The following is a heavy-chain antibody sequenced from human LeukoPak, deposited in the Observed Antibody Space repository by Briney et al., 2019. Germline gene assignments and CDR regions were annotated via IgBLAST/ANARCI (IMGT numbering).Heavy chain of an antibody. D-gene: IGHD4-17*01. Sequence: SVKVSCKASGGTFTSYAISWVRQAPGQGLEWMGRIIPILGIANYAQKFQGRVTITADKSTSTAYMEPSSLRSEDTAVYYCARAQGLTVTTYLDYWGQGTLVTVS. J-gene: IGHJ4*02. CDR1: GGTFTSYA. V-gene: IGHV1-69*04. CDR2: IIPILGIA. CDR3: ARAQGLTVTTYLDY.